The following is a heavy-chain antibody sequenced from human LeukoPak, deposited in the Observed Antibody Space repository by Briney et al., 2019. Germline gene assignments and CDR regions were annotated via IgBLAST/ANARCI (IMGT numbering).Heavy chain of an antibody. CDR3: AREIAGY. CDR1: GYTFTTCG. J-gene: IGHJ4*02. CDR2: ISPYSGYT. Sequence: ASVKVSCKASGYTFTTCGISWVRQAPGQGLEWMGWISPYSGYTGYAQKFQGRVTMTRNTSISTAYMELSGLRSEDTAVYYCAREIAGYWGQGTLVTVSS. D-gene: IGHD2/OR15-2a*01. V-gene: IGHV1-8*02.